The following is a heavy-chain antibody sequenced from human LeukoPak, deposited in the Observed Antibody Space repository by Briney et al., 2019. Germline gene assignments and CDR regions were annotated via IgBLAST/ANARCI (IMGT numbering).Heavy chain of an antibody. Sequence: GESLKISCQASGYSFMTYWIGWVRQMPGKGLEWMAIIYPGDSDTKYSPSFQDQVTISADKSINTAYLHWRSLKASDTAMYYCARQKDGSGGYRDYWGQGTLVTVSS. D-gene: IGHD3-10*01. CDR2: IYPGDSDT. CDR1: GYSFMTYW. V-gene: IGHV5-51*01. J-gene: IGHJ4*02. CDR3: ARQKDGSGGYRDY.